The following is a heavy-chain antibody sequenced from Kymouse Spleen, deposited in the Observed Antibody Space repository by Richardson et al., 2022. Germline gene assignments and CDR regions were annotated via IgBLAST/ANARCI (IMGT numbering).Heavy chain of an antibody. CDR2: IWYDGSNK. CDR3: AREGAAAGTRVDY. D-gene: IGHD6-13*01. CDR1: GFTFSSYG. J-gene: IGHJ4*02. Sequence: QVQLVESGGGVVQPGRSLRLSCAASGFTFSSYGMHWVRQAPGKGLEWVAVIWYDGSNKYYADSVKGRFTISRDNSKNTLYLQMNSLRAEDTAVYYCAREGAAAGTRVDYWGQGTLVTVSS. V-gene: IGHV3-33*01.